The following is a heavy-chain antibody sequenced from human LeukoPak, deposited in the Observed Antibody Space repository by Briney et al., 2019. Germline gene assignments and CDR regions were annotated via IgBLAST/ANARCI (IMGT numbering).Heavy chain of an antibody. V-gene: IGHV4-4*07. J-gene: IGHJ4*02. CDR2: IYTSGST. CDR1: GGSISSYY. D-gene: IGHD3-22*01. CDR3: ATESNYYDSSGYTD. Sequence: PSETLSLTCTVSGGSISSYYWSWIRQPAGKGLEWIGRIYTSGSTNYNPSLKSRVTMSVDTSRNQFSLKLSSVTAADTAVYYCATESNYYDSSGYTDWGQGTLVTVSS.